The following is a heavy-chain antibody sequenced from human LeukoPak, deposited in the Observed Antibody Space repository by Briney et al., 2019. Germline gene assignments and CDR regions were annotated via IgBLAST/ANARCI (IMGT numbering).Heavy chain of an antibody. V-gene: IGHV3-15*01. J-gene: IGHJ4*02. Sequence: GGSLRLSCAGSGFIFSDAWIGWVRRAPGKGLEWVGRMKNKLDGKTRDYAAPVKGRFTISRDDSKNTAYLQMNSLKTEDTAVYYCTTRGGLGYWGQGTLVTVSS. CDR2: MKNKLDGKTR. D-gene: IGHD2-15*01. CDR3: TTRGGLGY. CDR1: GFIFSDAW.